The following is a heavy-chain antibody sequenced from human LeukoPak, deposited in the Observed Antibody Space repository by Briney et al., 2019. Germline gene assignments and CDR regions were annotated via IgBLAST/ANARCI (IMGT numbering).Heavy chain of an antibody. CDR2: ISYDGSNK. V-gene: IGHV3-30-3*01. Sequence: GGSLRLSCAASGFTFSSYAMHWVRQAPGKGLEWVAVISYDGSNKYYAGSVKGRFTISRDNSKNTLYLQMNSLRAEDTAVYYCARASVLFVDPAAFDIWGQGTMVTVSS. D-gene: IGHD3-10*02. CDR1: GFTFSSYA. CDR3: ARASVLFVDPAAFDI. J-gene: IGHJ3*02.